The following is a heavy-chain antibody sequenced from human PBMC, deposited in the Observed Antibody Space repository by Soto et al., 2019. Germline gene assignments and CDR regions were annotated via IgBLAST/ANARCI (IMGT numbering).Heavy chain of an antibody. V-gene: IGHV4-4*02. CDR3: AREVNSSPARGPNWFDP. CDR1: GDSIKNSHW. J-gene: IGHJ5*02. CDR2: TYHSGTT. Sequence: QVQLQESGPGLVQPSGTLSLTCAVSGDSIKNSHWWSWVRQPPGKGLEWIGETYHSGTTNYNPSLKTRVTISIDKSKNQFSLKMNSVTAADTAVYYCAREVNSSPARGPNWFDPWGQGTLVTVSS. D-gene: IGHD6-13*01.